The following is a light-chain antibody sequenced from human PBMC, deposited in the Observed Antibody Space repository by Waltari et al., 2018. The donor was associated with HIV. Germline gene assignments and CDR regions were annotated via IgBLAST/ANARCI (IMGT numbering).Light chain of an antibody. J-gene: IGLJ1*01. CDR2: GKD. CDR1: SLRRYS. CDR3: DSRDTNDKHHV. V-gene: IGLV3-19*01. Sequence: SSDLTQDPAVSVALGQTVTITCQGDSLRRYSATWYKQKPGPAPVVVMYGKDNWPSGIPDRFSGSSSGNTGSLTITGAQAEDEAVYYCDSRDTNDKHHVFGTGTKVTV.